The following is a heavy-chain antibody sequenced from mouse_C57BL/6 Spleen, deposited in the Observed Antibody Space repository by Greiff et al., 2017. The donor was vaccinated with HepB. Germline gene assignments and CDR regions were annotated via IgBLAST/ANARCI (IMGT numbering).Heavy chain of an antibody. J-gene: IGHJ4*01. CDR1: GYTFTSYW. V-gene: IGHV1-61*01. CDR2: IYPSDSET. Sequence: VKLQQPGAELVRPGSSVKLSCKASGYTFTSYWMDWVKQRPGQGLEWIGNIYPSDSETHYNQKFKDKATLTVDKSSSTAYMQLSSLTSEDSAVYYCARGYDGDYAMDYWGQGTSVTVSS. D-gene: IGHD2-12*01. CDR3: ARGYDGDYAMDY.